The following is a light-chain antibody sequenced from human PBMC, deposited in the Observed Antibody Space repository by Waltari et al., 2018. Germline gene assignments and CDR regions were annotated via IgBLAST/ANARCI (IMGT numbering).Light chain of an antibody. J-gene: IGLJ1*01. Sequence: QSALTQPPSASGSPGQSVTISCTGTSSDVGGYDYVSWYQQHPGKAPKLIIYEVNKGPAGVPDLYSGSKSGNTASLTVSGLQAEDEADYYCSSYTSSNNCVFGTGTKVTVL. CDR2: EVN. CDR3: SSYTSSNNCV. V-gene: IGLV2-8*01. CDR1: SSDVGGYDY.